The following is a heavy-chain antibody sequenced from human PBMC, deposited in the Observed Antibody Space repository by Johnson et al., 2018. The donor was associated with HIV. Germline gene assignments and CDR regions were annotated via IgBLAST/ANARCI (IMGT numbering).Heavy chain of an antibody. CDR1: GFTFSDYY. D-gene: IGHD6-6*01. CDR2: LHRDGTT. V-gene: IGHV3-66*01. J-gene: IGHJ3*02. CDR3: ARVSRSSPAFDAFDI. Sequence: MLLVESGGGVVRPGGSLRLSCAASGFTFSDYYMSWIRQAPGKGLEWVSILHRDGTTYYADSVKGRFTISRDNSKNTLYLQMNSLRAEDTAVYYCARVSRSSPAFDAFDIWGQGTLVTVSS.